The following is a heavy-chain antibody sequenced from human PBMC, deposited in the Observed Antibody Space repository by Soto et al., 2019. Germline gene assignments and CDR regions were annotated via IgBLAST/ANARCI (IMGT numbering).Heavy chain of an antibody. CDR2: IIPIFGTA. V-gene: IGHV1-69*01. CDR1: GGTFSSYA. J-gene: IGHJ2*01. D-gene: IGHD1-1*01. CDR3: ARGRWLTTGPGYFDL. Sequence: QVQLVQSGAEVKKPGSSVKVSCKASGGTFSSYAISWVRQAPGQGLEWMGGIIPIFGTANYAQKFQGRVTITADESTRTAYMELSSLSSEDTAVYYCARGRWLTTGPGYFDLWGRGTLVTVSS.